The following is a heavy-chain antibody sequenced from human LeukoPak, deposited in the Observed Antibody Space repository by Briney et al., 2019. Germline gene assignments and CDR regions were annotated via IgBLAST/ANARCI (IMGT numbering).Heavy chain of an antibody. V-gene: IGHV1-69*01. D-gene: IGHD6-19*01. CDR1: GGTFSSYA. CDR2: IIPIFGTA. J-gene: IGHJ6*02. CDR3: ASGAPLSIAVAGPDYYYYGMDV. Sequence: SVKVSCKASGGTFSSYAISWVRQAPGQGLEWMGGIIPIFGTANYAQKFRGRVTITADESTSTAYMELSSLRSEDTAVYYCASGAPLSIAVAGPDYYYYGMDVWGQGTTVTVSS.